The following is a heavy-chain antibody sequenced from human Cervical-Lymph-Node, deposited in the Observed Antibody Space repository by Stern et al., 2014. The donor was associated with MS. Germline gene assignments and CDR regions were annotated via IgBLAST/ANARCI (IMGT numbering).Heavy chain of an antibody. D-gene: IGHD3-9*01. CDR1: GNTFSTYY. CDR3: ARDRGVTSYYYYGLDV. CDR2: INPSCDSP. Sequence: QVQLVQSGADVKKPGASVKASCKASGNTFSTYYLHWVRQAPGQGLQWLGVINPSCDSPTYAQKFQGRVTMIRDSSTSTVYMELSGLTSEDTAVYYCARDRGVTSYYYYGLDVWGQGTTVIVSS. J-gene: IGHJ6*02. V-gene: IGHV1-46*01.